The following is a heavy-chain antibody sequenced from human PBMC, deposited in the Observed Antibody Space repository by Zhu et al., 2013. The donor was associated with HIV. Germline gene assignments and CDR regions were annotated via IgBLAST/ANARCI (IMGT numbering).Heavy chain of an antibody. CDR3: ARGGGAAPCDY. V-gene: IGHV1-8*03. J-gene: IGHJ4*02. Sequence: QVQLVQSGAEVKKPGASVRVSCKASGYTFTGYYMHWVRQAPGQGLEWMGWMNPNSGNTGYAQKFQGRVTITRNTSISTAYMELSSLRSEDTAVYYCARGGGAAPCDYWGQGTLVTVSS. D-gene: IGHD3-16*01. CDR1: GYTFTGYY. CDR2: MNPNSGNT.